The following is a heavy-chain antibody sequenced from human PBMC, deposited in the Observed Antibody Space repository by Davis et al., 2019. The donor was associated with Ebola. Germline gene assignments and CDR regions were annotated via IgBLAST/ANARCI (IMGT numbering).Heavy chain of an antibody. CDR1: GVSIIDHY. J-gene: IGHJ4*02. V-gene: IGHV4-59*11. D-gene: IGHD2-2*01. CDR3: ARGSSPAMFKGVDE. CDR2: IDYRGRS. Sequence: PSETLSLTCTVSGVSIIDHYWSCIRQSPGKGLEWIGYIDYRGRSTYKPSLRSRITMSVDTSKNQFSLKLKSITAADTAVYYCARGSSPAMFKGVDEWGQGTLVTVAS.